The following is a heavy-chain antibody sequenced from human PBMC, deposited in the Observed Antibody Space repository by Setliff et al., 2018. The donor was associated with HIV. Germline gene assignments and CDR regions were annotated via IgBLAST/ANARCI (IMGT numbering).Heavy chain of an antibody. CDR3: ARASTGYSSIWYRNGLTYYNYMDV. CDR1: NYSISSGYY. V-gene: IGHV4-38-2*01. CDR2: INHSGST. D-gene: IGHD6-13*01. J-gene: IGHJ6*03. Sequence: PSETLSLTCAVSNYSISSGYYWGWIRQPPGKGLEWIGEINHSGSTNYNPSLKSRVSMSVDTSKNQFSLRLSSVTAADTAVFYCARASTGYSSIWYRNGLTYYNYMDVWGRGTKVTVSS.